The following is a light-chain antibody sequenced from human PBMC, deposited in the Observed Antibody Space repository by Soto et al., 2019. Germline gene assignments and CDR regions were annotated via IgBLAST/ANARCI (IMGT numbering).Light chain of an antibody. CDR1: QYISTK. Sequence: VLTQSPDSLSLSPGERATLSCRASQYISTKLAWYQQKPGQAPRLLFSGAFNRATDTPDRFSGSGPGTDFTLIISGVEAEDFAMYYCQQYGDSPWTFGQGTKVDIK. V-gene: IGKV3-20*01. J-gene: IGKJ1*01. CDR2: GAF. CDR3: QQYGDSPWT.